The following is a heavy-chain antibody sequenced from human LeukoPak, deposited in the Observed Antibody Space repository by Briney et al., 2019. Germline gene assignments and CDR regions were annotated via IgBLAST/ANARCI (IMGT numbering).Heavy chain of an antibody. CDR1: GYTFTSYD. J-gene: IGHJ4*02. D-gene: IGHD3-22*01. CDR2: MDPNSGNT. Sequence: ASVKVSCKASGYTFTSYDINWVRQATGQGLEWMGWMDPNSGNTGYAQKFQGRVTMTGNTSISTAYMELSSLRSEDTAMYYCARGRYDSSGYFTYWGQGTLVTVSS. CDR3: ARGRYDSSGYFTY. V-gene: IGHV1-8*01.